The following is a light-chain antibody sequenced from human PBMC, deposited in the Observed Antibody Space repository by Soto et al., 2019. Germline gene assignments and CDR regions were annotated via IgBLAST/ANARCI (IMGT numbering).Light chain of an antibody. Sequence: QSVLTQPAPVSGSPGQSITISCTGTSSDIGSYNYVSWYQHHPGKSPKLIIYEVNNRPSGVSFRFSGSKSGSTASLSISGLQADDEADYYCSSYTTTSTVIFGGGTQLTVL. CDR3: SSYTTTSTVI. CDR2: EVN. J-gene: IGLJ7*01. CDR1: SSDIGSYNY. V-gene: IGLV2-14*01.